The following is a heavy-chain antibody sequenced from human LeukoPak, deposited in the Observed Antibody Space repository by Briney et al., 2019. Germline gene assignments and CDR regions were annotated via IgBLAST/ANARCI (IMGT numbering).Heavy chain of an antibody. J-gene: IGHJ5*02. CDR2: INHSGST. V-gene: IGHV4-34*01. CDR1: GGSFSGYY. Sequence: PSETLSLTCAVYGGSFSGYYWSWIRQPPGKGLEWIGEINHSGSTNYNPSLKSRVTISVDTSKNQFSLKLSSVTAADTAVYYCARLAGGYCSSTSCYEDAPNWFDPWGQGTLVIVSS. CDR3: ARLAGGYCSSTSCYEDAPNWFDP. D-gene: IGHD2-2*03.